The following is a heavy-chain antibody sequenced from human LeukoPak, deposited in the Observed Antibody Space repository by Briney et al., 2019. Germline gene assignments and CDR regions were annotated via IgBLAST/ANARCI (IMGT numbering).Heavy chain of an antibody. V-gene: IGHV4-59*01. J-gene: IGHJ5*02. CDR1: GGSISSYH. D-gene: IGHD3-3*01. Sequence: SETLSLTCTVSGGSISSYHWSWIRQPPGKGLEWIGHIYYTGSTNYNPSLKSRVTISLDTSKNQFSLKLSSVTAADTAVYYCARDYYDFWSGPKWFDPWGQGTLVTVSS. CDR3: ARDYYDFWSGPKWFDP. CDR2: IYYTGST.